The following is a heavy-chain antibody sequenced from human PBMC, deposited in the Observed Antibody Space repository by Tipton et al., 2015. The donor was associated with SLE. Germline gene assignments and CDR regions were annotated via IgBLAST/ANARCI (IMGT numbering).Heavy chain of an antibody. J-gene: IGHJ6*02. V-gene: IGHV4-39*07. D-gene: IGHD2-15*01. CDR2: IYYSGSP. CDR1: GGSISSSSYY. Sequence: TLSLTCTVSGGSISSSSYYWGWIRQPPGKGLEWIGSIYYSGSPYYNPSLKSRVTISVDTSKNQFSLKLSSVTAADTAVYYCATHGAWCYYYYYGMDVWGQGTTVTVSS. CDR3: ATHGAWCYYYYYGMDV.